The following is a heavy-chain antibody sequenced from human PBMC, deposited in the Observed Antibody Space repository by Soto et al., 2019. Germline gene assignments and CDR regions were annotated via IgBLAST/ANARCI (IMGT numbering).Heavy chain of an antibody. CDR3: ARSGPKRGVGDAYYYYGMDV. V-gene: IGHV4-31*03. CDR1: GGSISSGGYY. D-gene: IGHD3-16*01. J-gene: IGHJ6*02. Sequence: QVQLQESGPGLVKPSQTLSLTCTVSGGSISSGGYYWSWIRQHPGKGLEWIGYIYYSGSTYYNPSLKSRVTISVDTSKNQFSLKLSSVTAADTAVYYCARSGPKRGVGDAYYYYGMDVWGQGTTVTVSS. CDR2: IYYSGST.